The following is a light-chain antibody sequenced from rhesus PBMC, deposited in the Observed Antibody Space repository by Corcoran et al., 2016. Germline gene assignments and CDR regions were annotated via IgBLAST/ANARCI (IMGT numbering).Light chain of an antibody. CDR1: DNVNNY. J-gene: IGKJ3*01. CDR2: KAS. CDR3: QHGYGTPFT. Sequence: DIQMTQSPSSLSASVGDRVTITCRASDNVNNYLNWYQQKPGKAPNLLIYKASTLQSGVPSRFSGSGSGTDYTFTISSLKPEDVATYYCQHGYGTPFTFGPGTKLNIK. V-gene: IGKV1-74*01.